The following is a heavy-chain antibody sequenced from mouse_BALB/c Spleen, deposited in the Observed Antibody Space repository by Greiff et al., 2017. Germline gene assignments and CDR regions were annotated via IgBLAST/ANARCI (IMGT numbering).Heavy chain of an antibody. CDR1: GFSLTSYD. J-gene: IGHJ1*01. V-gene: IGHV2-9-2*01. CDR3: VRESSYWYFDV. CDR2: IWTGGGT. Sequence: VKLVESGPGLVAPSQSLSITCTVSGFSLTSYDISWIRQPPGKGLEWLGVIWTGGGTNYNSAFMSRLSISKDNSKSQVFLKMNSLQTDDTAIYYCVRESSYWYFDVWGAGTTVTVSS.